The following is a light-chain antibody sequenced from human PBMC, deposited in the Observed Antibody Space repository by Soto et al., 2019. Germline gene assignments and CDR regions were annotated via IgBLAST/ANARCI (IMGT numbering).Light chain of an antibody. CDR2: EVS. V-gene: IGLV2-8*01. CDR1: SSDVGGYNY. CDR3: SSYAGSNNYV. Sequence: QPVLTQPPSASGSPGQSVTISCTGTSSDVGGYNYVSWYQQHPGKAPKLMIYEVSKRPSGVPDRFSGSKSGNTASLTVSGLQAEDEVDYYCSSYAGSNNYVFGTGTKVTVL. J-gene: IGLJ1*01.